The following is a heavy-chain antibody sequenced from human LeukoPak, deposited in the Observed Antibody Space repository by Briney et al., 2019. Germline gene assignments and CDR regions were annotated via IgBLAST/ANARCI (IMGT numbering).Heavy chain of an antibody. V-gene: IGHV5-51*01. CDR1: GYSFTSYW. CDR2: IYPGDSDT. CDR3: ARPIQYCSGGSCYSEMFDY. Sequence: PGESLKISCKGSGYSFTSYWIGWVRQMPGKGLEWMGIIYPGDSDTRYSPSFQGQVTISADKSISTAYLQWSSLKASDTAMYYCARPIQYCSGGSCYSEMFDYWGQGTLVTVSS. J-gene: IGHJ4*02. D-gene: IGHD2-15*01.